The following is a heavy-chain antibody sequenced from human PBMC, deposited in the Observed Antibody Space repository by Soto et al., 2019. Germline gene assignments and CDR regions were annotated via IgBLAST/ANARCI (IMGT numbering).Heavy chain of an antibody. V-gene: IGHV3-30*03. Sequence: GGSLRLSCAASGFTFSSYGMHWVRQAPGKGLEWVAVISYDGSNKYYADSVKGRFTISRDNSKNTLYLQMNSLRAEDTAVYYCATDPREYSGYDSPEIDYWGQGTLVTVSS. CDR1: GFTFSSYG. CDR3: ATDPREYSGYDSPEIDY. J-gene: IGHJ4*02. CDR2: ISYDGSNK. D-gene: IGHD5-12*01.